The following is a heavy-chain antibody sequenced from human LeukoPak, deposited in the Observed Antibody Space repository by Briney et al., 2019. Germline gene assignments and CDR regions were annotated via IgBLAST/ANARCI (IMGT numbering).Heavy chain of an antibody. J-gene: IGHJ6*04. CDR2: IRRKGYGGTT. CDR3: TRDHDFWSGPLDV. CDR1: GFTFGDYS. V-gene: IGHV3-49*03. Sequence: GRSLRLSCTGSGFTFGDYSMGWFRQAPGKGLEWVGFIRRKGYGGTTEYAASVKGRFTISRDDSKSTAYLQMNSLKTEGTAVYYCTRDHDFWSGPLDVWGTGTTVTVSS. D-gene: IGHD3-3*01.